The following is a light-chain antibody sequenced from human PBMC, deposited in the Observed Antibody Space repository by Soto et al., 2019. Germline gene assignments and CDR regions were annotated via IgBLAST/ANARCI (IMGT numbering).Light chain of an antibody. V-gene: IGKV3-15*01. CDR1: QSLTSY. J-gene: IGKJ4*01. Sequence: IVMTPSPATLSVSPGETATPSCRASQSLTSYLAWYQQKPDQAPRLLIYGISTRATDIPARFSGSGSGTEFTLTISSLQSEDFAVYYCQQYNNWPLTFGGGTKVDIK. CDR2: GIS. CDR3: QQYNNWPLT.